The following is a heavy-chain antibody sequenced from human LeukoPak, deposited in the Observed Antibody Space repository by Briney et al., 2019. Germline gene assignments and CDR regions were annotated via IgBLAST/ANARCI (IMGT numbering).Heavy chain of an antibody. CDR1: GGSISSSSYY. J-gene: IGHJ3*02. D-gene: IGHD3-10*01. V-gene: IGHV4-39*01. CDR2: IYYSGST. Sequence: SETLSLTCTVSGGSISSSSYYWGWIRQPPGKGLEWIGSIYYSGSTYCNPSLKSRVTISVDTSKNQFSLKLSSVTAADTAVYYCARLEYYGSGTREGAFDIWGQGTMVTVSS. CDR3: ARLEYYGSGTREGAFDI.